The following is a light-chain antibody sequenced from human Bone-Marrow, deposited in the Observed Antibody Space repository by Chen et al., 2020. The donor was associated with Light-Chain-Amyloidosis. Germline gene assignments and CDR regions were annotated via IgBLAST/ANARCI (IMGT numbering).Light chain of an antibody. CDR2: RDT. Sequence: SYELTQPPSVSVSPGQTARITCSGDDLPTKYAYWYQQKPGQAPVLVIHRDTERPSGISERFSGSSSGTTATLTISRVQAEDEADYHCQSADSSGTYEVIVGGGTKLTVL. CDR3: QSADSSGTYEVI. J-gene: IGLJ2*01. V-gene: IGLV3-25*03. CDR1: DLPTKY.